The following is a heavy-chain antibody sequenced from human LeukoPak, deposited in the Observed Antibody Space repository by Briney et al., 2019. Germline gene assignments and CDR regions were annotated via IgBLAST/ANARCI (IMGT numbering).Heavy chain of an antibody. CDR2: FDPEDGET. CDR1: GYTLTELS. D-gene: IGHD3-3*01. CDR3: ATDSNTIFGVARLYYGMDV. V-gene: IGHV1-24*01. J-gene: IGHJ6*02. Sequence: GASVKVSCKVSGYTLTELSMHWVRQAPGKGLEWMGGFDPEDGETIYAQKFQGRVTMTEDTSTDTAYMELSSLRSEDTAVYYCATDSNTIFGVARLYYGMDVWGQGTTVTVSS.